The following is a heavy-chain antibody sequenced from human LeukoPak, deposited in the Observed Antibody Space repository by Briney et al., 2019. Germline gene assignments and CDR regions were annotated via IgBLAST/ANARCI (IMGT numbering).Heavy chain of an antibody. V-gene: IGHV3-53*01. CDR3: ARVTTSGSYKFDY. CDR1: GFTVSSNY. J-gene: IGHJ4*02. CDR2: IYPSGTT. D-gene: IGHD3-10*01. Sequence: GGSLRLSCAASGFTVSSNYIGWVRQAPGKGLEWVSLIYPSGTTYSADSVKGRFTISRDTSKNTVYLQMNSLRAEDTAVYYCARVTTSGSYKFDYWGQGTLVTVSS.